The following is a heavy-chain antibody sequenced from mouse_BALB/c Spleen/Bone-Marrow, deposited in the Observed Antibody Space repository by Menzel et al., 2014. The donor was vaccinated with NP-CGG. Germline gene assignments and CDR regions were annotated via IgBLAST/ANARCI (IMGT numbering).Heavy chain of an antibody. D-gene: IGHD1-1*01. CDR1: GSTFTDYY. CDR3: ARDRNYDINWYFDV. V-gene: IGHV7-3*02. CDR2: VRNKANGYTT. J-gene: IGHJ1*01. Sequence: EVKLVESGGGLVQPGGSLRLSCATSGSTFTDYYMSWVRQPPGKALEWLGFVRNKANGYTTEYSASVKGRFTISRDNSQSILYLQMNILRTEDSATYYCARDRNYDINWYFDVWGAGTTVTVSS.